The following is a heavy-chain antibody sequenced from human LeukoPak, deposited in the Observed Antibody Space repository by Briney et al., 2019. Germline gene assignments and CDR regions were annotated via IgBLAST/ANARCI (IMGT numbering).Heavy chain of an antibody. J-gene: IGHJ4*02. V-gene: IGHV4-59*12. CDR1: GVSISSYY. D-gene: IGHD2-15*01. CDR3: ARASPLGQYCSGGSCYSSSLDY. Sequence: SSETLSLTCTVSGVSISSYYWSWIRQPPGKGLEWIGYIYHSGSTYYNPSLKSRVTISVDRSKNQFSLKLSSVTAADTAVYYCARASPLGQYCSGGSCYSSSLDYWGQGTLVTVSS. CDR2: IYHSGST.